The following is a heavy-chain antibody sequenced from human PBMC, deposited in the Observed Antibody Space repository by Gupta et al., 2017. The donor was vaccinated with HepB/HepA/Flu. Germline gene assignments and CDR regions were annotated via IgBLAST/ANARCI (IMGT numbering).Heavy chain of an antibody. V-gene: IGHV1-18*01. CDR1: GYMLTNYT. J-gene: IGHJ4*02. CDR2: ISRHNGNT. Sequence: QVQLVPSGAEMKKPGASVQVSCRASGYMLTNYTISWVRQAPGQGLEWMGWISRHNGNTEDSKRLQGRVTMTTDTSTNTADMELKSLRSDDTAMYYCAMSYSGYDLLPVDFWGQGTLVTVSS. CDR3: AMSYSGYDLLPVDF. D-gene: IGHD5-12*01.